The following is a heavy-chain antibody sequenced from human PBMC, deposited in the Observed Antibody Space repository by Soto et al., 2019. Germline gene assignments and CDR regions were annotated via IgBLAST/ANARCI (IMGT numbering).Heavy chain of an antibody. Sequence: EVQLVDSGGDLVQPGGSLRLSCAASGFTFSTYWMSWVRQAPGKGLEWVANIDPDGSQKYYVDSVKGRFTISRDNAKNSLYLQMSSLRAEDTAVYYCARDMGPSGAYGYWGQGTLVTVSS. CDR1: GFTFSTYW. D-gene: IGHD1-26*01. V-gene: IGHV3-7*03. CDR3: ARDMGPSGAYGY. J-gene: IGHJ4*02. CDR2: IDPDGSQK.